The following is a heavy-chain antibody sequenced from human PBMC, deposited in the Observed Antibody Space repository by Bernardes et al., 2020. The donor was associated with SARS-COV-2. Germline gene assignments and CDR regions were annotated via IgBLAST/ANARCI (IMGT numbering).Heavy chain of an antibody. D-gene: IGHD3-9*01. Sequence: ETLSLTCTGSGGSLSHARYYWGWIRHPPGKGLEWFGNFSYNGNAYYNPSLKSRFTLSFDTSRNQVSLHLNSVTATDSAVYYCARADISIGAPAFDHWGQGTVVTVSA. CDR1: GGSLSHARYY. J-gene: IGHJ3*01. CDR2: FSYNGNA. CDR3: ARADISIGAPAFDH. V-gene: IGHV4-39*01.